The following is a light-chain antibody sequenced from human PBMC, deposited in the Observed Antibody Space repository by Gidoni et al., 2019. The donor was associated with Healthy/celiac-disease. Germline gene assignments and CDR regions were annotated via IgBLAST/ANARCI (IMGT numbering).Light chain of an antibody. CDR3: QQSYSTPRS. J-gene: IGKJ2*04. Sequence: DIQMTQSPSSLSASVGDRVTLTSRASQSISSYLNWYQQKPGKAPKLLIYAASSLQSGVPSRFSGSGSGTDFTLTISSLQPEDFATYYCQQSYSTPRSFGQGTKLEIK. V-gene: IGKV1-39*01. CDR1: QSISSY. CDR2: AAS.